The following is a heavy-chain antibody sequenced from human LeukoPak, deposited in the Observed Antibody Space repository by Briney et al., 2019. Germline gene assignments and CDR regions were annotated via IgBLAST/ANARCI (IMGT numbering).Heavy chain of an antibody. CDR3: AKANSGSYASFDY. CDR1: GFTFSSYA. D-gene: IGHD1-26*01. CDR2: ISGGGGST. V-gene: IGHV3-23*01. Sequence: PGGSLRLSCAASGFTFSSYAMSWVRQAPGKGLEWVSAISGGGGSTYYADSVKGRFTISRDNSKNTLYLQMNMLRAEDTAVYYCAKANSGSYASFDYWGQGTLVTVSS. J-gene: IGHJ4*02.